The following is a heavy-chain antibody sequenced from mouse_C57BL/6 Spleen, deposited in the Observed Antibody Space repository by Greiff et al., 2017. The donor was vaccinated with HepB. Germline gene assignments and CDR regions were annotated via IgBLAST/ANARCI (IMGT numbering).Heavy chain of an antibody. J-gene: IGHJ2*01. Sequence: VKLQESGAELARPGASVKLSCKASGYTFTSYGISWVKQRTGQGLEWIGEIYPRSGNTYYNEKFKGKATLTADKSSSTAYMELRSLTSEDSAVYFCHYYGSSPLVDYWGQGTTLTVSS. CDR2: IYPRSGNT. CDR1: GYTFTSYG. CDR3: HYYGSSPLVDY. V-gene: IGHV1-81*01. D-gene: IGHD1-1*01.